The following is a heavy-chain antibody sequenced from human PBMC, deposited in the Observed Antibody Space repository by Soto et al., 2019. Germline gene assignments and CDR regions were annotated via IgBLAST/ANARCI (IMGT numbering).Heavy chain of an antibody. Sequence: QVHLVQSGAEVKKPGASVNVSCRASGYAFTTYGITWVRQAPGQGLEWMGWISAHNGNTNYAQKLQGSVTVTRDTSTSTAYMELRSLRSDDTAVYYCARGRYGDYWGQGALVTVSS. D-gene: IGHD1-1*01. CDR1: GYAFTTYG. CDR3: ARGRYGDY. J-gene: IGHJ4*02. V-gene: IGHV1-18*01. CDR2: ISAHNGNT.